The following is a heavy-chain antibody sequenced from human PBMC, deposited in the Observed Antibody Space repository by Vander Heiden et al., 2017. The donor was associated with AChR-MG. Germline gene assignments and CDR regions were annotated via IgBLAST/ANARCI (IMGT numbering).Heavy chain of an antibody. J-gene: IGHJ3*02. CDR3: ARARYYGSGIGAFDI. CDR2: SNAGNSNT. Sequence: VPLAQSGAEVKKPGASAKASCKASGHTFTSCAMRSVRQAPGQRLEWMGWSNAGNSNTKYSQEFQDRVTITRDTTAGTAYMELSSLRSEDMAVYYCARARYYGSGIGAFDIWGQGTMVTVSS. V-gene: IGHV1-3*02. CDR1: GHTFTSCA. D-gene: IGHD3-10*01.